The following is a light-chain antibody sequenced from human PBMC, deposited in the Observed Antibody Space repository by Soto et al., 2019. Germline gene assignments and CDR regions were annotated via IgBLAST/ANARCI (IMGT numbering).Light chain of an antibody. CDR2: AAS. J-gene: IGKJ1*01. CDR1: QGISNY. V-gene: IGKV1-27*01. Sequence: DIQLTQSPSSLCASVGDRVTLTCRASQGISNYLAWYQQKPGKVPKLLIYAASTLQSGVPSRFSGSGSGTDFTLTISSLQPEDVATYYCQQYTNTNNPWMFGQGTKVDIK. CDR3: QQYTNTNNPWM.